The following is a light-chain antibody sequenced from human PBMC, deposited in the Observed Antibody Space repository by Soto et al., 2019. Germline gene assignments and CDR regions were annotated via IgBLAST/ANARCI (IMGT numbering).Light chain of an antibody. CDR2: YDR. CDR1: NIGSHS. Sequence: SYEPTQPPSVAVAPGQTARMTCGGNNIGSHSVHWYQQRPGQAPVLVIFYDRERPSGIPERFSASNPGNTATLTISRVEAGDEADYYCQVWDSSSHHVVFGGGTKLTVL. J-gene: IGLJ3*02. V-gene: IGLV3-21*04. CDR3: QVWDSSSHHVV.